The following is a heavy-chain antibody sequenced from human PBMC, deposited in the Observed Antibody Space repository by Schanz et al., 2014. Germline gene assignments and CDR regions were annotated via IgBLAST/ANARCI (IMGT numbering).Heavy chain of an antibody. CDR2: ISDDGSRR. CDR1: GFTFSSYG. CDR3: ARDLAGGGNDV. Sequence: LVESGGGVVQPGRSLRLSCAASGFTFSSYGMHWVRQAPGKGLEWVAVISDDGSRRHYADFVTGRFTISRDNSKDTVYLQMNSLRAEDTAVYYCARDLAGGGNDVWGQGTLVTVSS. D-gene: IGHD2-15*01. J-gene: IGHJ4*02. V-gene: IGHV3-30*19.